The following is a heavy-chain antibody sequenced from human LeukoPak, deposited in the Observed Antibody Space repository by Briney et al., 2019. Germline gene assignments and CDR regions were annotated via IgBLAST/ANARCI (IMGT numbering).Heavy chain of an antibody. J-gene: IGHJ5*02. D-gene: IGHD1-26*01. CDR2: FDPEDGET. CDR3: ATGGSGSYHNWFDP. V-gene: IGHV1-24*01. CDR1: GDTFSNYD. Sequence: ASVKVSCKASGDTFSNYDVTWVRQAPGQGLEWMGGFDPEDGETIYAQKFQGRVTMTEDTSTDAAYMELSSLRSEDTAVYYCATGGSGSYHNWFDPWGQGTLVTVSS.